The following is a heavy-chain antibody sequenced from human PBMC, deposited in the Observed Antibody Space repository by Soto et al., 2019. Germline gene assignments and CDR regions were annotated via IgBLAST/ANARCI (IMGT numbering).Heavy chain of an antibody. J-gene: IGHJ4*02. CDR2: INPSGPTT. Sequence: ASVKVSCTASGYTFTSYYMHWVRQAPGQGLEWMGIINPSGPTTTYAHKFEGRVTMTRDSSTSTVYMELSSLRSEDTAVYYCARDKANGWYGIDYWGQGTLVTSPQ. D-gene: IGHD6-19*01. CDR1: GYTFTSYY. CDR3: ARDKANGWYGIDY. V-gene: IGHV1-46*01.